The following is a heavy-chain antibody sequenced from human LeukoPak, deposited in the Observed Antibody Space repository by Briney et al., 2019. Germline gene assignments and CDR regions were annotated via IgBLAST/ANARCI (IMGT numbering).Heavy chain of an antibody. J-gene: IGHJ3*01. CDR2: ISSSSSYI. CDR3: ARAPYSSTWYEDGIDF. CDR1: GFTFSDYS. Sequence: GGSLRLSCADSGFTFSDYSMNWVRQAPGEGLEWVSSISSSSSYIYYAASVKGRFTISRDNAKNSLYLEMNSLRADDTAVYYCARAPYSSTWYEDGIDFWGQGTTVTVSS. D-gene: IGHD6-13*01. V-gene: IGHV3-21*01.